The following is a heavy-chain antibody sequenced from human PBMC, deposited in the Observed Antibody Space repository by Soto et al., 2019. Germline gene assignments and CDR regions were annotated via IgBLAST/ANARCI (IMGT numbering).Heavy chain of an antibody. J-gene: IGHJ4*02. CDR2: IWYDGSNK. CDR1: GFTFSSYG. CDR3: AKETHSSGYGSYFDY. D-gene: IGHD3-22*01. V-gene: IGHV3-30*02. Sequence: GGSLRLSCAASGFTFSSYGMHWVRQAPGKGLEWVAVIWYDGSNKYDADSVKGRFTISRDNSKNTLYLQMNSLRAEDTAVYYCAKETHSSGYGSYFDYWGQGTLVTVSS.